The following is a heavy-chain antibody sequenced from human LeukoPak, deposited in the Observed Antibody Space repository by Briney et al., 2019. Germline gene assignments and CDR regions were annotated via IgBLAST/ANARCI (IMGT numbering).Heavy chain of an antibody. CDR1: GFTFSSYE. CDR2: ISSSGSTI. V-gene: IGHV3-48*03. J-gene: IGHJ3*02. D-gene: IGHD6-19*01. CDR3: AREIAVGAFDI. Sequence: SGGSLRLSCAASGFTFSSYEMNWVRQAPGKGLEWVSYISSSGSTIYYADSVKGRFTISRDSAKNSLYLQMNSLRAEDTAVYYCAREIAVGAFDIWGQGTMVTVSS.